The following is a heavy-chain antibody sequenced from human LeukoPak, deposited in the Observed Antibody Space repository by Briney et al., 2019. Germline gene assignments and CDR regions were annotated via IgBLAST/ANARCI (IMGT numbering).Heavy chain of an antibody. CDR1: GGSINGKH. CDR3: ARDLTTVTKGMDV. J-gene: IGHJ6*02. D-gene: IGHD4-17*01. Sequence: TETLSLTCTVSGGSINGKHWSWIRQPPGKGLEWIGNIHSRGSTNYNPSLRSRVTLSVDTSKNQFSVSLNSVTAADTAVYFCARDLTTVTKGMDVWGQGTTVTVSS. CDR2: IHSRGST. V-gene: IGHV4-59*01.